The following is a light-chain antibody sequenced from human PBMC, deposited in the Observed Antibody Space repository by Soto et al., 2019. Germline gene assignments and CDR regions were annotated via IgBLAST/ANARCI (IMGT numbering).Light chain of an antibody. J-gene: IGKJ2*03. CDR1: QSISFW. CDR3: QQYNSFAPYS. Sequence: DIQMTQSPSTLSAYVGDRVTITCRSSQSISFWLAWYQQKPGKAPKLLIYDASTLYSGVPSRFSGSRSGTEFTLTISSLQPDDFASYYCQQYNSFAPYSFGQGTKLEI. CDR2: DAS. V-gene: IGKV1-5*01.